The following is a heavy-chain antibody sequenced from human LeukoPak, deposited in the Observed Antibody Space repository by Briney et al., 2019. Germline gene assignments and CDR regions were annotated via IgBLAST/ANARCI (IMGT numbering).Heavy chain of an antibody. D-gene: IGHD2-15*01. CDR1: GFTFSSYS. V-gene: IGHV3-48*01. Sequence: GGSLRLSCAASGFTFSSYSMNWVRQAPGKGLEWVSYISSSSSTIYYADSVKGRFTISRDNAKNSLYLQMNSLRAEDTAVYYCAREACSGGSCYSNVPYFDYWGQGTLVTVSS. CDR2: ISSSSSTI. J-gene: IGHJ4*02. CDR3: AREACSGGSCYSNVPYFDY.